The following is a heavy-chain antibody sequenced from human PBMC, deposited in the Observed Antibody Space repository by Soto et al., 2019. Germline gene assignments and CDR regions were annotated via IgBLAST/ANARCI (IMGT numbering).Heavy chain of an antibody. V-gene: IGHV3-23*01. Sequence: EVQLLQSGGDLVQPGGSLRLSCAASGFTFSAYAMSWVRQAPGKGLEWVSAISGSGDRTYYADSVKGRFTISRDSSDNALYREWNGLRAGDRSIYYCAKDGMYIYGWGSVWYLDYGGQETLVFVSS. CDR2: ISGSGDRT. CDR1: GFTFSAYA. CDR3: AKDGMYIYGWGSVWYLDY. J-gene: IGHJ4*02. D-gene: IGHD3-10*01.